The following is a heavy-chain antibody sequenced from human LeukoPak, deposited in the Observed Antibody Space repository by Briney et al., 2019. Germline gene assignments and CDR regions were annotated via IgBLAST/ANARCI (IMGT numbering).Heavy chain of an antibody. CDR3: ARDRGYSYGSYYYYGMDV. Sequence: GASVKVSCKASGYTFTSYGISWVRRAPGHGLEWRGWIRAYNGNTNYAQKLQGRVTMTTDTSTSTAYMQLRSLRSDDTAVYYCARDRGYSYGSYYYYGMDVWGQGTTVTVSS. CDR2: IRAYNGNT. CDR1: GYTFTSYG. J-gene: IGHJ6*02. V-gene: IGHV1-18*01. D-gene: IGHD5-18*01.